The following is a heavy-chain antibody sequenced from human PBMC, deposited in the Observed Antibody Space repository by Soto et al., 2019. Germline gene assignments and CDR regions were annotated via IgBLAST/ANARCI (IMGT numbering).Heavy chain of an antibody. J-gene: IGHJ5*02. Sequence: SETLSLTWTVFGGSISSSSYYRGWIRQPPGKGLEWIGSIYYSGSTYYNPSLKSRVTISVDTSKNQFSLKLSSVTAADTAVYYCARQGGNSSSWYVVSVGFDPWGQGTLVTVSS. CDR3: ARQGGNSSSWYVVSVGFDP. CDR2: IYYSGST. V-gene: IGHV4-39*01. CDR1: GGSISSSSYY. D-gene: IGHD6-13*01.